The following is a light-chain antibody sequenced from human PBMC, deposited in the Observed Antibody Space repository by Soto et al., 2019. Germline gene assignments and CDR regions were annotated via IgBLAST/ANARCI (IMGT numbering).Light chain of an antibody. CDR3: QQYGSSPRT. Sequence: EIVLTQSPGTLSLSPGERATLSCRASQSVSSSYLAWYQQKPGQAPRLLIYGASIRATGIPDRFSGSESGTDFTLTISRLEPEDFAMYYCQQYGSSPRTFGQGTKVDIK. CDR1: QSVSSSY. CDR2: GAS. V-gene: IGKV3-20*01. J-gene: IGKJ1*01.